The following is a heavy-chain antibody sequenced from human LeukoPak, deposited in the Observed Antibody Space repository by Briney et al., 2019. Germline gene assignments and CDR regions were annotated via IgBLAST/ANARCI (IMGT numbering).Heavy chain of an antibody. CDR1: GFTFSSYS. J-gene: IGHJ4*02. D-gene: IGHD2-2*01. V-gene: IGHV3-21*01. CDR2: ISSSSSYI. Sequence: GGSLRLSCAASGFTFSSYSMNWVRQAPGKGLEWVSSISSSSSYIYYADSVKGRFTISRDNAKNSLYLHMNSLRAEDTAVYYCARAHSDIVVVPAGYWGQGTLVTVSS. CDR3: ARAHSDIVVVPAGY.